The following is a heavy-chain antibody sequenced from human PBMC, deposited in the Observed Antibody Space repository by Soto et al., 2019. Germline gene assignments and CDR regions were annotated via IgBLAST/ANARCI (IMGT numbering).Heavy chain of an antibody. V-gene: IGHV5-51*01. D-gene: IGHD6-19*01. J-gene: IGHJ3*02. CDR1: GYTFSNYW. CDR3: ERTGGHLHCCHNGWYRGGVLDI. CDR2: IYPGDSTA. Sequence: PGASLKISCKGSGYTFSNYWVAWVRQIPGIGLEWMGIIYPGDSTARYSPSFQGRVTFSVDKSIDTAYLQWSSLQASDTAMYFCERTGGHLHCCHNGWYRGGVLDIWGQANVVTVS.